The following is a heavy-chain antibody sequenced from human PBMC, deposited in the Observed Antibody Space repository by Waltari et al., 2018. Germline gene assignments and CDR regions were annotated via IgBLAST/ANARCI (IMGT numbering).Heavy chain of an antibody. CDR2: INHSGST. D-gene: IGHD3-22*01. Sequence: QVQLQQWGAGLLKPSETLSLTCAVYGGSFSGYYWRWIRSPPGKGLEWIGEINHSGSTNYNPSLKSRVTISVDTSKNQFSLKLSSVTAADTAVYYCARVSGYYYDNDAFDIWGQGTMVTVSS. V-gene: IGHV4-34*01. CDR3: ARVSGYYYDNDAFDI. J-gene: IGHJ3*02. CDR1: GGSFSGYY.